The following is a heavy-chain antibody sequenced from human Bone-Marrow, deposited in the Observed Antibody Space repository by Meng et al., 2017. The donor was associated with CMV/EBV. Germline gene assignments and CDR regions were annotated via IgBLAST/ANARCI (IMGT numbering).Heavy chain of an antibody. CDR3: ARGSSWELLGGGDY. J-gene: IGHJ4*02. V-gene: IGHV3-21*01. Sequence: GESLKISCAASGFTFSSYSMNWVRQAPGKGLEWVSSISSSSSYIYYADSVKGRFTISRDNAKNSLYLQMSSLRAEDTAVYYCARGSSWELLGGGDYWGQGTLVTVSS. CDR2: ISSSSSYI. CDR1: GFTFSSYS. D-gene: IGHD1-26*01.